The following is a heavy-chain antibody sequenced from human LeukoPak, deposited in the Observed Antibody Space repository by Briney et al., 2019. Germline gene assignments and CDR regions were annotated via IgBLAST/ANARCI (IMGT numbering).Heavy chain of an antibody. J-gene: IGHJ4*02. V-gene: IGHV1-2*02. CDR3: ARIKWAAAND. CDR2: INPNSGDT. Sequence: ASVKVSCKASGYTFTGYYMHWVRQAPGPGLEWMGWINPNSGDTNYAQNFQGRVTMTRDTSINTAYMELSSLRSDDTAVYYCARIKWAAANDWGQGTLVTVSS. CDR1: GYTFTGYY. D-gene: IGHD6-13*01.